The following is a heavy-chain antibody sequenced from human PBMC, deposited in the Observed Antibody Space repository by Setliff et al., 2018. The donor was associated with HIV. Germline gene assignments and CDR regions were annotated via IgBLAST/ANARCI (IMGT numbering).Heavy chain of an antibody. V-gene: IGHV3-30*02. CDR3: AKCGGVTCYSASWYFDY. D-gene: IGHD2-15*01. J-gene: IGHJ4*02. CDR2: IRYDGSNQ. CDR1: GLTFSTSG. Sequence: GSLRLSCAASGLTFSTSGMQWVRQAPGKGLGWVAFIRYDGSNQYYADSVKGRFTISRDNSKNTLYLQMNSLRAEETAVYYCAKCGGVTCYSASWYFDYWGQGTLVTVSS.